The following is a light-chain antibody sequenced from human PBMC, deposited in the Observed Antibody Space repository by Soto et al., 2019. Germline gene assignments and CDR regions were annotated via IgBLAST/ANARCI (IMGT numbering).Light chain of an antibody. CDR1: QGISSY. V-gene: IGKV1-8*01. Sequence: AILMTQSPSSFSASTGDRVTITRRAGQGISSYLAWYQQKPGKAPKLLIYAASTLQSGVPSRISGSGSRTEFTLTITSLQPEDFATYYCQQSYSMPRTFGQGTKVDIK. CDR3: QQSYSMPRT. J-gene: IGKJ1*01. CDR2: AAS.